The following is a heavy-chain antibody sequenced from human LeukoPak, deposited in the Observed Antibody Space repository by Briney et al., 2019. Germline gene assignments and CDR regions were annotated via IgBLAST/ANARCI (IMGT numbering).Heavy chain of an antibody. D-gene: IGHD3-9*01. V-gene: IGHV4-59*01. J-gene: IGHJ4*02. CDR1: GGSISSYY. CDR2: IYYSGST. CDR3: ARVYYDILTGYYLLDY. Sequence: SETLSLTCTVSGGSISSYYWSWIRQPPGKGLEWIGYIYYSGSTSYNPSLKSRVTISVDTSKNQFSLKLSSVTAADTAVYYCARVYYDILTGYYLLDYWGQGTLVTVSS.